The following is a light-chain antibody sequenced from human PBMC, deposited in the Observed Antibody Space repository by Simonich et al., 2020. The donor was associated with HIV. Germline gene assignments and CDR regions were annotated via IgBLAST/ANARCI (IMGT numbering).Light chain of an antibody. CDR2: DTT. CDR3: LLSYSGARV. J-gene: IGLJ2*01. V-gene: IGLV7-46*01. Sequence: ELTQPPSVSVSPGQTARISCSGDALPNQYAYWYQQKPGQVPRTLVYDTTNKHSWTPARFSGSLLGGKAALTLSGAQPEDEAEYYCLLSYSGARVFGGGTKLTVL. CDR1: SGDALPNQY.